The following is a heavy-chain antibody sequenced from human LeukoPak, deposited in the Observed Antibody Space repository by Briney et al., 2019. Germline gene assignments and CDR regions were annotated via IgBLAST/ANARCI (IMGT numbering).Heavy chain of an antibody. CDR2: IRYDGSNK. D-gene: IGHD2-15*01. V-gene: IGHV3-30*02. J-gene: IGHJ4*02. CDR3: AKGRSDSALLPGLLDY. Sequence: GGSLRLSCAASGFTFSSYGMHWVRQAPGKGLEWVAFIRYDGSNKYYADSVKGRFTISRDNSKNTLYLQMNSQRAEDTAVYYCAKGRSDSALLPGLLDYWGQGTLVTVSS. CDR1: GFTFSSYG.